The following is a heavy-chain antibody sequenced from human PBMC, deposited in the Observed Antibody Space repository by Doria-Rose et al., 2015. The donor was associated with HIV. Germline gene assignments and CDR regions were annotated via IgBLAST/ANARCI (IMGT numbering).Heavy chain of an antibody. J-gene: IGHJ4*02. CDR3: ARIKSSRWYHKYYFDF. V-gene: IGHV2-26*01. CDR2: NFSDDER. Sequence: SGPVLVKPTETLTLTCTVSGVSLSSPGMGVSWIRQPPGKALEWLANNFSDDERSYKTSLTSRLTISRGTSKSQVVLTMTDMDPVDTATYYCARIKSSRWYHKYYFDFWGQGTLVIVSA. D-gene: IGHD6-13*01. CDR1: GVSLSSPGMG.